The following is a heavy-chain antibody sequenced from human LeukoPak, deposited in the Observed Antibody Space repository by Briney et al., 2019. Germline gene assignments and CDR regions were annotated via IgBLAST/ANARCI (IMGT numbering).Heavy chain of an antibody. V-gene: IGHV4-4*07. D-gene: IGHD1-20*01. CDR1: GGSMSSYY. J-gene: IGHJ5*02. CDR2: IHGSGIS. Sequence: PSETLSLTCSVSGGSMSSYYWTWIRQPAGKGLEWIGRIHGSGISNYNPSPKSRVTMSLDTSKNEFSLKVASVTAADTAVYYCSRGHNWNDWFDAWGQGTLVTVSS. CDR3: SRGHNWNDWFDA.